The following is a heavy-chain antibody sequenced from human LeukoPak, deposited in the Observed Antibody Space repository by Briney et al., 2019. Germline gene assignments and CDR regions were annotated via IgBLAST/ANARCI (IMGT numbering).Heavy chain of an antibody. D-gene: IGHD3-16*01. J-gene: IGHJ6*02. CDR3: ARVDAWGPDV. CDR2: IHHSGSA. V-gene: IGHV4-31*03. CDR1: GDSISSSGYY. Sequence: SETLSLTCTVSGDSISSSGYYWSWLRQHPGKGLEWIGYIHHSGSAHYNPSLKSRVTISVDTSKDEFSLKLSSVTAADTAVYYCARVDAWGPDVWGQGTTVIVSS.